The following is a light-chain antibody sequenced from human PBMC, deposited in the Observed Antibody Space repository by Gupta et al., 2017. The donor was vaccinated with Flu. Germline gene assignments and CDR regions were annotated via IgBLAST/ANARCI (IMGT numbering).Light chain of an antibody. J-gene: IGLJ2*01. CDR2: KSN. CDR1: NSNIGINY. V-gene: IGLV1-47*01. Sequence: QSVLTQTPSTSGTPGQRVTFSCSGGNSNIGINYVYWYQQLPGAAPKLIIYKSNQRPSGVPDRFSGSKSGTSASLAISGLRSEDEAEYYCATWDDSLSAVVFGGGTKLTVL. CDR3: ATWDDSLSAVV.